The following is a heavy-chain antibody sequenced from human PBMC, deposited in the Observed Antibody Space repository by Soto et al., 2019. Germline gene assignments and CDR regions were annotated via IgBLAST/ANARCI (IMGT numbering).Heavy chain of an antibody. Sequence: PSETLSLTCTVSGGSIRSGGYYWSWVRQSPRRGLEWIGNIYYSGSTYYNPSLKSRLTISVDTSKNQFSLNLSSVTAADTAVYYCARDRLMATAGTARHYFGLDVGGQGTTVTVS. D-gene: IGHD5-18*01. CDR1: GGSIRSGGYY. V-gene: IGHV4-31*03. CDR3: ARDRLMATAGTARHYFGLDV. CDR2: IYYSGST. J-gene: IGHJ6*02.